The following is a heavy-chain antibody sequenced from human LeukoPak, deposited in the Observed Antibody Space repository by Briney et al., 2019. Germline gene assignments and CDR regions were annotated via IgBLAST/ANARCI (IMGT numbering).Heavy chain of an antibody. CDR2: INPKNGGT. Sequence: ASVKVSCKASGYTFTDYYIHWVRQAPGQRPEWMGWINPKNGGTNYAPKFKGRFSMTRDTSISTIFMQATSLRSDDTAVYYCARYKYSGSSRSPLATWVQGTMVTVSS. V-gene: IGHV1-2*02. J-gene: IGHJ3*02. CDR1: GYTFTDYY. D-gene: IGHD1-26*01. CDR3: ARYKYSGSSRSPLAT.